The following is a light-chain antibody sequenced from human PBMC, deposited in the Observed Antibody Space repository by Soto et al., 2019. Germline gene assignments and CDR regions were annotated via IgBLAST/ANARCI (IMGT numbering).Light chain of an antibody. CDR1: SSDVGGYEY. CDR2: DVN. V-gene: IGLV2-11*01. J-gene: IGLJ1*01. CDR3: CAYACTYTV. Sequence: QSALTQPPSVSGSPRQSVTISCTGSSSDVGGYEYVSWYQQHPGTAPKLMIYDVNKRPSRVSDRFSGSKSGNTASLTISGLQADDEADYYCCAYACTYTVFGSGPKLTVL.